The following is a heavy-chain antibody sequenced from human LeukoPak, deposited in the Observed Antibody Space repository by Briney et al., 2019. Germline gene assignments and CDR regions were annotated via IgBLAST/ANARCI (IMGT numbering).Heavy chain of an antibody. CDR1: GFTFSTYS. J-gene: IGHJ5*02. V-gene: IGHV3-21*01. CDR2: ISSGSRYM. CDR3: ARAYYDFWSGYSGANWFDP. D-gene: IGHD3-3*01. Sequence: GGSLRLSCAASGFTFSTYSMNWVRQAPGKGLEWVSSISSGSRYMYYADSVKGRFTISRDNAKNTLYLQMNSLRAEDTAVYYCARAYYDFWSGYSGANWFDPWGQGTLVTVSS.